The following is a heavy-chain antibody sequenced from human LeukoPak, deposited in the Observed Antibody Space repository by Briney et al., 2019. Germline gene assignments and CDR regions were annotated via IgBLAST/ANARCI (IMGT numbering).Heavy chain of an antibody. CDR2: INPNGGGT. Sequence: ASLKGSCKASGHTFTGDYIHLGRDAPGQWLECIGWINPNGGGTNYAQKFPGRATTTRHTSISPAYMEPSRLRSDHTAVSYCARHRGYSYGNSFAYWGQGTLVTVSS. D-gene: IGHD5-18*01. CDR1: GHTFTGDY. J-gene: IGHJ4*02. V-gene: IGHV1-2*02. CDR3: ARHRGYSYGNSFAY.